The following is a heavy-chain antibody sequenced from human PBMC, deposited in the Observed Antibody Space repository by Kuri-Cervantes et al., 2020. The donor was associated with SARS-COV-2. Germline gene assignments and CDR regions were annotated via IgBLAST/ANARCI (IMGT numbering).Heavy chain of an antibody. CDR2: IYYSGST. J-gene: IGHJ5*02. CDR1: GGSISSYY. Sequence: GSLRLSCTVSGGSISSYYWSWIRQPPGKGLEWIGYIYYSGSTNYNPSLKSRVTISVDTSKNQFSLKLSSVTAADTAVYYCARQAGEFSWGWFDPWGQGTLVTVSS. D-gene: IGHD3-10*01. CDR3: ARQAGEFSWGWFDP. V-gene: IGHV4-59*08.